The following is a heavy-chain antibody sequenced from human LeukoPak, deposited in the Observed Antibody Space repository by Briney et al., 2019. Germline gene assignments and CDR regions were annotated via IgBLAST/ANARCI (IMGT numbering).Heavy chain of an antibody. Sequence: SVKVSCKASGGTFSSYTISWVRQAPGQGLEWMGRIIPILGIANYAQKFQGRVTITADKSTSTAYMELSSLRSEDTAVYYCARERRDTAMGYYYYYGMDVWGQGTTVTASS. CDR2: IIPILGIA. V-gene: IGHV1-69*04. J-gene: IGHJ6*02. CDR3: ARERRDTAMGYYYYYGMDV. D-gene: IGHD5-18*01. CDR1: GGTFSSYT.